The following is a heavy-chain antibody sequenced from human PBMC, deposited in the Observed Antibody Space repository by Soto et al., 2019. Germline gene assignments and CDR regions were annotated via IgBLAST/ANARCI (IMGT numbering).Heavy chain of an antibody. CDR1: GLTFSSYA. Sequence: QVQLVESGGGVVQPGRSLRLSCAASGLTFSSYAMHWVRQAPGKGLEWVAVISYDGTNKYYADSVKGRFTISRDNSKNTVHLQMDSLRPEDTAVYYCAKLEIWGEGTMVTVSS. CDR3: AKLEI. J-gene: IGHJ3*02. D-gene: IGHD1-1*01. V-gene: IGHV3-30*18. CDR2: ISYDGTNK.